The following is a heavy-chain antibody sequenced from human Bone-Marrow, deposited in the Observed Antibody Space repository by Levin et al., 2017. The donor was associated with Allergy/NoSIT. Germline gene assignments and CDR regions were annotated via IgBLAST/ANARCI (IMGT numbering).Heavy chain of an antibody. V-gene: IGHV1-18*01. J-gene: IGHJ4*02. CDR3: ARGNPARRVYYYDSSGLGPFDY. CDR2: ISAYNGNT. Sequence: ASVKVSCKASGYTFTSYGISWVRQAPGQGLEWMGWISAYNGNTNYAQKLQGRVTMTTDTSTSTAYMELRSLRSDDTAVYYCARGNPARRVYYYDSSGLGPFDYWGQGTLVTVSS. D-gene: IGHD3-22*01. CDR1: GYTFTSYG.